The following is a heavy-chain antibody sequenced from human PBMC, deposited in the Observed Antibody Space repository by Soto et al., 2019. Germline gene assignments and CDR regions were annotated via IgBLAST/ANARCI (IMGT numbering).Heavy chain of an antibody. CDR3: ARDIDYDILTGYYQGMDV. V-gene: IGHV3-74*01. D-gene: IGHD3-9*01. J-gene: IGHJ6*02. Sequence: PAGSLSLSCAASGCTFSSYWMHWVRQSPGKGLVWVSRMNSDGATINYADSVKGRFTISRDNDKNTLYLQVNRLSAEDTAVYYCARDIDYDILTGYYQGMDVWGQGTTVTVSS. CDR2: MNSDGATI. CDR1: GCTFSSYW.